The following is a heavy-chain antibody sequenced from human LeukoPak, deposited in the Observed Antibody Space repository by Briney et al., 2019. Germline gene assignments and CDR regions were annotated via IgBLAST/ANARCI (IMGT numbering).Heavy chain of an antibody. D-gene: IGHD2-15*01. CDR1: GGSISSGDDY. Sequence: SRTLSLTCTVSGGSISSGDDYWSWIRQPPGKGLEWIGYIYYSGTTYYNPSLKSRASISVDTSKNQFSLKLSSVTAADTAVYFCARLVGYYSRGSCYHFDYWGQGSLVTVSS. CDR2: IYYSGTT. CDR3: ARLVGYYSRGSCYHFDY. J-gene: IGHJ4*02. V-gene: IGHV4-30-4*01.